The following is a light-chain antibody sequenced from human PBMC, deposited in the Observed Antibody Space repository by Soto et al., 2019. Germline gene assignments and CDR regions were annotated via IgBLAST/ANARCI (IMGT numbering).Light chain of an antibody. Sequence: EIVLTQSPATLSLSPGERATLSCRASQSVSSYLAWYQQKPGQAPRLLIYDASIRATGIPARFSGRGARTDFTLTICSLEPEDFAVYYCQQRSYWPPYTFGQGTKLEIK. CDR3: QQRSYWPPYT. J-gene: IGKJ2*01. CDR1: QSVSSY. CDR2: DAS. V-gene: IGKV3-11*01.